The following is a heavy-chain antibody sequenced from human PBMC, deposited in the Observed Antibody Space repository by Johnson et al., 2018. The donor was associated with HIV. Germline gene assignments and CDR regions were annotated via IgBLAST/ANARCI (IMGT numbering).Heavy chain of an antibody. CDR1: GFTFSDYY. Sequence: QVQLVESGGGLVQPGRSLRLSCAASGFTFSDYYMSWIRQAPGKGLEWVSYISYSASSMFYADSLQGRFTISRDNAKNSLYLQMNYLRVEDTAVYYCARLERLGGLSRVLDMWGQGTMVTVSS. V-gene: IGHV3-11*04. J-gene: IGHJ3*02. CDR3: ARLERLGGLSRVLDM. CDR2: ISYSASSM. D-gene: IGHD2-15*01.